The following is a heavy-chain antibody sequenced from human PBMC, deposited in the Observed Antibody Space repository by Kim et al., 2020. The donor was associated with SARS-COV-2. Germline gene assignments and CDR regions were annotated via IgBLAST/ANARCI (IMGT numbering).Heavy chain of an antibody. D-gene: IGHD3-10*01. V-gene: IGHV3-74*01. Sequence: TSYADSVKCLFTISRDNAKSNVYLQMNSLRADDTAVYYCARGGAGGLDILGQGTMVTVST. CDR2: T. CDR3: ARGGAGGLDI. J-gene: IGHJ3*02.